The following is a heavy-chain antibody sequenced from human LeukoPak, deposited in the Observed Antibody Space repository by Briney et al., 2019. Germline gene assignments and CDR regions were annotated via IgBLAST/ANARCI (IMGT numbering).Heavy chain of an antibody. CDR1: GFIFSNYA. CDR3: ARDPNGDYIGAFDM. J-gene: IGHJ3*02. Sequence: PGGSLRLSCAASGFIFSNYALMWLRQSPGKGLEWVSAIRGSGGGTFYADSVKGRFTISRDNSKNTLYLQMNGLRGEDTAVYYCARDPNGDYIGAFDMWGRGTLVTVSS. D-gene: IGHD4-17*01. CDR2: IRGSGGGT. V-gene: IGHV3-23*01.